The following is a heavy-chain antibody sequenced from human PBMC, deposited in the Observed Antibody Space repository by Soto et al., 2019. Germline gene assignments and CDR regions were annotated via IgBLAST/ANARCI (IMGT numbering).Heavy chain of an antibody. D-gene: IGHD6-13*01. J-gene: IGHJ3*02. Sequence: GGSLRLSWAASGFSFSIYGMHWVSQAPGKGLEWVAFIWYDGTNKYYVDSVKGRFNISKDNSKSTLYLQMDSLRAEDTAIYYCARDIGDQTSRWTDAFDIWGQGTMVTVSS. CDR3: ARDIGDQTSRWTDAFDI. CDR1: GFSFSIYG. CDR2: IWYDGTNK. V-gene: IGHV3-33*01.